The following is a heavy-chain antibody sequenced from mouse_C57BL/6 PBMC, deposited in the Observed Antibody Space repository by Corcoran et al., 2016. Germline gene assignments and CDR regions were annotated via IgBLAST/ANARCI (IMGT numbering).Heavy chain of an antibody. V-gene: IGHV1-39*01. CDR2: INPNYGTT. CDR3: ANDYLGWFAY. Sequence: EFQLPLSGPELVKPGASVKISCQASGYSFTHYNMNWVKQSNGKSLEWIRVINPNYGTTSYNQKFKGKATLTVDQSSSTAYMQLNSLTSEDSAVYYWANDYLGWFAYWGQGTLVIVSA. CDR1: GYSFTHYN. D-gene: IGHD2-4*01. J-gene: IGHJ3*01.